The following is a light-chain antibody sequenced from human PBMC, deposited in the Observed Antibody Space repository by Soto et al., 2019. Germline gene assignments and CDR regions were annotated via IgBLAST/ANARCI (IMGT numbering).Light chain of an antibody. Sequence: DIQMTQSPSTLSGSVGDRATITCRASQTISSWLAWYQQKPGKAPNLLIYKASTLKSEVPSRLSGSGSGREYTLTISSLQPDEFATYYCQHYYSYSEAFGQGTKVELK. CDR2: KAS. J-gene: IGKJ1*01. CDR1: QTISSW. V-gene: IGKV1-5*03. CDR3: QHYYSYSEA.